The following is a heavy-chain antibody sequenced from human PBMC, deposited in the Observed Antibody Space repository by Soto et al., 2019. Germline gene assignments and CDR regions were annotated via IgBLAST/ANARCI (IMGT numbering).Heavy chain of an antibody. D-gene: IGHD3-3*01. V-gene: IGHV4-59*01. Sequence: SETLSLTCTPAPGSITTYYWSPIPQPPAKRLEWIRYIYYCRSTNYTPSLKSRVTISVDTSKNQCSLKLSSGTAADTAVYYCASTRTGSDFGSCYYANPGFDYWGQGTLVTVSS. CDR3: ASTRTGSDFGSCYYANPGFDY. J-gene: IGHJ4*02. CDR2: IYYCRST. CDR1: PGSITTYY.